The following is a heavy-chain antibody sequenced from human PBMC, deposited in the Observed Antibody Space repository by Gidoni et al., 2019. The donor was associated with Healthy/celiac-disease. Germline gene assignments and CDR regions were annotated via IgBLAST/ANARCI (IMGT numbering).Heavy chain of an antibody. J-gene: IGHJ4*02. D-gene: IGHD1-7*01. Sequence: QVQLQQWGAGLLKLSETLSLTCAVYGGSFSGYYWSWIRQPPGKGLEWIGEINHSGSTNYNPSLKSRVTISVDTSKNQFSLKLSSVTAADTAVYYCARGRRNYFFDYWGQGTLVTVSS. V-gene: IGHV4-34*01. CDR3: ARGRRNYFFDY. CDR1: GGSFSGYY. CDR2: INHSGST.